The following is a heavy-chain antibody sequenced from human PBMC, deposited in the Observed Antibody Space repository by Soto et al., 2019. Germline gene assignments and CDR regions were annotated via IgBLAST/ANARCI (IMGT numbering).Heavy chain of an antibody. J-gene: IGHJ4*02. Sequence: QVQLQESGPGLVKPSQTLSLTCSVSGGSVSSGGYYWNWIRQHPGKGLEWIGCMYYSGSTYYNPSLKSRVTISVDTSMNQFCLKLSSVTAADTAVYYCARGSGDLDYWGQGTLVTVSS. CDR1: GGSVSSGGYY. CDR2: MYYSGST. V-gene: IGHV4-31*03. D-gene: IGHD3-10*01. CDR3: ARGSGDLDY.